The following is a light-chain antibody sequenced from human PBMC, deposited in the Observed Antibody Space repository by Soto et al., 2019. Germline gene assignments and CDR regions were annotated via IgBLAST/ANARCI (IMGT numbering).Light chain of an antibody. V-gene: IGLV1-40*01. J-gene: IGLJ1*01. Sequence: QSVLTQPPSVSGAPGQRVTISCTGSSSNIGAGYDVHWYQQLPGTAPKLLIYGNSNRPSGVPDRFSGSKSGTSASLAITGLQAEDEADYYSQSYDSSLSVFGTGTKVTVL. CDR3: QSYDSSLSV. CDR2: GNS. CDR1: SSNIGAGYD.